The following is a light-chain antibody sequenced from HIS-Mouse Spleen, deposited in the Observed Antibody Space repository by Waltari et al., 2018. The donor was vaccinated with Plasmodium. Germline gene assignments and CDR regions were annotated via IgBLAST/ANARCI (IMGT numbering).Light chain of an antibody. J-gene: IGKJ3*01. CDR1: QSVSSN. CDR2: GAS. CDR3: QQYNNWSFT. V-gene: IGKV3-15*01. Sequence: EIVMTQSPATLSVSPGERATLSCRASQSVSSNLAWYQQKPGQAPRLLIYGASTRATGIPARFSGSGSGTEFTLTISILQSEDFAVYYCQQYNNWSFTFGPGTKVDI.